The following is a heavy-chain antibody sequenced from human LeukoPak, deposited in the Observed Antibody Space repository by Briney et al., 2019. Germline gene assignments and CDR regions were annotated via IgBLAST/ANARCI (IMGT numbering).Heavy chain of an antibody. CDR3: ARLVSVSKAFDI. V-gene: IGHV3-66*01. CDR2: IYSGGST. CDR1: GFTVSSNY. Sequence: GGSLRLSCAASGFTVSSNYMSWVRQAPGKGLEWVSVIYSGGSTYYADSVKGRFTISRDNSKNTLYLQMNSLRAEDTAVYYCARLVSVSKAFDIWGQGTMVTVSS. J-gene: IGHJ3*02. D-gene: IGHD5/OR15-5a*01.